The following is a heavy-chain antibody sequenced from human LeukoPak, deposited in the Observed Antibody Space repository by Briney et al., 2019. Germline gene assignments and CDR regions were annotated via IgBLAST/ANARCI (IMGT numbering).Heavy chain of an antibody. CDR3: ARWSTVTKENWFDP. CDR2: IIPIFGTA. D-gene: IGHD4-11*01. V-gene: IGHV1-69*13. Sequence: SVKVSCKASGNSISNYAVSWVRQAPGQGFEWMGGIIPIFGTANYAQKFQGRVTITADESTSTAYMELSSLRSEDTAVYYCARWSTVTKENWFDPWGQGTLVTVSS. CDR1: GNSISNYA. J-gene: IGHJ5*02.